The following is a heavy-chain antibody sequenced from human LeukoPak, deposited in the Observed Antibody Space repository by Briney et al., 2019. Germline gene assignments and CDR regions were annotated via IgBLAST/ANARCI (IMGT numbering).Heavy chain of an antibody. V-gene: IGHV3-23*01. Sequence: PGGSLRLSCAASGFTLSNNSMTWVRQAPGKGREWVSPISDSGGSAYYADSVKGRFAISRDTSKNTLYLQMSGLRAEDTAVYYCASRRYSSSARDAFNIWGHGTMVTVSS. CDR2: ISDSGGSA. D-gene: IGHD6-6*01. CDR1: GFTLSNNS. CDR3: ASRRYSSSARDAFNI. J-gene: IGHJ3*02.